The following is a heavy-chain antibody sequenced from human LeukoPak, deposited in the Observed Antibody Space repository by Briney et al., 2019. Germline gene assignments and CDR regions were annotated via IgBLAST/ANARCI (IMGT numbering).Heavy chain of an antibody. Sequence: GGSLRLSCAASGFTFSNYAMNWVRQAPGKGLEWVSGMSGSGGSTYYADSVKGRFTISTDSSKNTLYLQMNSLRAEDTAAYYCAKRSGIIPYSFDYWGQGTLVTVSS. V-gene: IGHV3-23*01. CDR1: GFTFSNYA. CDR3: AKRSGIIPYSFDY. CDR2: MSGSGGST. J-gene: IGHJ4*02. D-gene: IGHD3-3*01.